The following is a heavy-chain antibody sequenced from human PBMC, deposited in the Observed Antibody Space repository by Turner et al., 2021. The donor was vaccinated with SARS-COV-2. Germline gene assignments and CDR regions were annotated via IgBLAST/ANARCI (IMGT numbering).Heavy chain of an antibody. CDR2: INHSGST. V-gene: IGHV4-34*01. J-gene: IGHJ5*02. Sequence: QVQLQQWGAGLLKPSETLSLTCAVYGGSFSGYYWTWFRQPPGKGLEWIGEINHSGSTNYSPSLKSRVTISVDTSKNQFSLKLSSVTAADTAVYYCARGLRGVVVAATLNWFDPWGQGTLVTVS. CDR3: ARGLRGVVVAATLNWFDP. CDR1: GGSFSGYY. D-gene: IGHD2-15*01.